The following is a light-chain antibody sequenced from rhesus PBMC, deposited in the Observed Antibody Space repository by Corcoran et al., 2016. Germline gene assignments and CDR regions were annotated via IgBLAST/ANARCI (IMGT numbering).Light chain of an antibody. CDR2: EVT. CDR3: SSYVGSDTFI. V-gene: IGLV2-32*02. Sequence: QAALTQPRSVSGSPGKSVTISCTGTTRDIGAYTYVSWYQQHPGTAPKLMIYEVTKRPSGVSDRFSGSKSGNTASLIISGLQAEDEADYYCSSYVGSDTFIFGAGTRFTVL. CDR1: TRDIGAYTY. J-gene: IGLJ1*01.